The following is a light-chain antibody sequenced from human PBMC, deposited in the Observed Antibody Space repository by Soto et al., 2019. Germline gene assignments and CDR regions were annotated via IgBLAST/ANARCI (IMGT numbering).Light chain of an antibody. Sequence: DTVMTQSPLSLPVTPGEPASISCRSSQSLLHSNGYNYLDWYLQKPGQSPQLLIYLGSNRASGVPDRFSGSGSGTDFTLKISRVEAEDVGVYYCMQALQTLHTFGQGTKLEIK. J-gene: IGKJ2*01. CDR2: LGS. V-gene: IGKV2-28*01. CDR3: MQALQTLHT. CDR1: QSLLHSNGYNY.